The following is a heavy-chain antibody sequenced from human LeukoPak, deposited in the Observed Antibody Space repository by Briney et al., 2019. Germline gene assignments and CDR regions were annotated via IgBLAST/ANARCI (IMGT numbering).Heavy chain of an antibody. J-gene: IGHJ4*02. CDR1: GYTFTSNY. CDR2: IYPRDGST. Sequence: ASVKVSCTASGYTFTSNYIHWVRQAPGQGLEWMGMIYPRDGSTSYAQKFQGRVAVTRDTSTSTVHMELSGLRSEDTAVYYCARDQEGFDYWGQGTLVTVSS. V-gene: IGHV1-46*01. CDR3: ARDQEGFDY.